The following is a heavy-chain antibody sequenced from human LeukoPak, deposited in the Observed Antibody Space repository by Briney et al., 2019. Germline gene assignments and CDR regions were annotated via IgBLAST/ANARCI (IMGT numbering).Heavy chain of an antibody. Sequence: PSETLSLTCAVYGGSFSGYYWSWIRQHPGKGLEWIGYIYYSGSTYYNPSLKSRVTISVDTSKNQFSLKLSSVTAADTAVYYCARLHSGMVRGVITPAYYYGMDVWGQGTTVTVSS. CDR1: GGSFSGYY. D-gene: IGHD3-10*01. CDR2: IYYSGST. J-gene: IGHJ6*02. CDR3: ARLHSGMVRGVITPAYYYGMDV. V-gene: IGHV4-31*11.